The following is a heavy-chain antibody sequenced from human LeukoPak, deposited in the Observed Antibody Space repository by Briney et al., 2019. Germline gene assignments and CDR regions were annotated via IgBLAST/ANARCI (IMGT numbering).Heavy chain of an antibody. CDR3: ASHAHDYDSSGYFDS. Sequence: PGGSLRLSCVVSRLTFNSNAMYWVCQAPGKGLEWVSGISVSGGSEYYADSVKGRFSVSRDNSKHTVYLQMNSLRAEDTAVYFCASHAHDYDSSGYFDSWGQGALVTVSS. D-gene: IGHD3-22*01. V-gene: IGHV3-23*01. CDR2: ISVSGGSE. CDR1: RLTFNSNA. J-gene: IGHJ4*02.